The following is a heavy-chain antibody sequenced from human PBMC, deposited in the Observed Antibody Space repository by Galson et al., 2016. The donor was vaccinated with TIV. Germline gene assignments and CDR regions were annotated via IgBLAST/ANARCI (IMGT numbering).Heavy chain of an antibody. Sequence: SLRLSCAAPGFSFSIFAMTWVRQAPGMGLEWVSAISGGGGSTYYADSVKGRFTISRDNSKNTLFLQMNSLRAEDTAIYYCTKVPSSGFSYYYGLDVWGQGTTVIVSS. V-gene: IGHV3-23*01. J-gene: IGHJ6*02. D-gene: IGHD3-22*01. CDR2: ISGGGGST. CDR1: GFSFSIFA. CDR3: TKVPSSGFSYYYGLDV.